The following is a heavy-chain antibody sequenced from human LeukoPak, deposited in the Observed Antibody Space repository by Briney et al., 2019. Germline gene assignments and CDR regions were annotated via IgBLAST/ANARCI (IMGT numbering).Heavy chain of an antibody. CDR2: IIPIFGTA. CDR1: GGTFSSYA. D-gene: IGHD1-26*01. J-gene: IGHJ4*02. V-gene: IGHV1-69*13. CDR3: ARGIVGATVYFDY. Sequence: ASVKVSCKASGGTFSSYAISWVRQAPGQGLEWMGGIIPIFGTASYAQKFQGRVTITADESTSTAYMELSSLRSEDTAVYYCARGIVGATVYFDYWGQGTLVTVSS.